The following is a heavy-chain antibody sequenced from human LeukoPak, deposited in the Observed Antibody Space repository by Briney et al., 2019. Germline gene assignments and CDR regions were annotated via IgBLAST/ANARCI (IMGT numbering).Heavy chain of an antibody. CDR3: ARGSGAAAANNWFDP. CDR2: INPNSGAT. D-gene: IGHD6-13*01. V-gene: IGHV1-2*02. J-gene: IGHJ5*02. CDR1: GYTFTGYY. Sequence: ASVKVSCKASGYTFTGYYMHWVRQAPGQGLEWMGWINPNSGATNFAQKLQGRVTMTTDTSTSTAYMELRSLRSDDTAVYYCARGSGAAAANNWFDPWGQGTLVTVSS.